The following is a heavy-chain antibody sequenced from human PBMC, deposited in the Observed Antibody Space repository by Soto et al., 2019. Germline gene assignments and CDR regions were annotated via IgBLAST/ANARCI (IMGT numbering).Heavy chain of an antibody. D-gene: IGHD3-22*01. V-gene: IGHV5-51*01. CDR1: GYSFTSYW. J-gene: IGHJ4*02. CDR3: ARLGDSSGYYPRHYYFDY. Sequence: GESLKISCKGSGYSFTSYWIGWVRQMPGKGLEWTGIIYPGDSDTRYSPSFQGQVTISADKSISTAYLQWSSLKASDTAMYYCARLGDSSGYYPRHYYFDYWGQGTLVTVSS. CDR2: IYPGDSDT.